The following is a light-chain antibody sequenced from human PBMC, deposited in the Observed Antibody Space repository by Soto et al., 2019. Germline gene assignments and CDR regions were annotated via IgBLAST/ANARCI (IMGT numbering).Light chain of an antibody. CDR1: SSDIGAYNY. CDR3: CSYGGRILVI. J-gene: IGLJ2*01. V-gene: IGLV2-14*01. CDR2: AVS. Sequence: QPASVSGSPGQSITISCTGTSSDIGAYNYVSWYQQYPGKAPRLLIYAVSNRPSGVSDRFSGSKSGNTASLTISGLQAEDEAHYYCCSYGGRILVIFGEGTKLTVL.